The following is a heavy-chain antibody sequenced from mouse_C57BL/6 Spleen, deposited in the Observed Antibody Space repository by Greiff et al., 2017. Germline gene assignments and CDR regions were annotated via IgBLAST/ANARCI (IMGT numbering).Heavy chain of an antibody. Sequence: QVTLKVCGPGILQPSQTLSLTCSFSGFSLRTFGMGVGWISQPSGKGLEWLAPIWWDDDTYSNPALKSRPTISKDTSKKQVFLKIANVDTADTATYYGAQIAKTGTSGGYFDVWGTGTTVTVSS. J-gene: IGHJ1*03. V-gene: IGHV8-8*01. CDR3: AQIAKTGTSGGYFDV. CDR2: IWWDDDT. CDR1: GFSLRTFGMG. D-gene: IGHD4-1*01.